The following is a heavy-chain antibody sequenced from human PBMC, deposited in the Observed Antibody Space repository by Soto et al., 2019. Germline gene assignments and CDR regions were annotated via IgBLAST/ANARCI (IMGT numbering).Heavy chain of an antibody. CDR1: WFTFRSYG. V-gene: IGHV3-30*12. CDR3: AKEADIVIGPVAGPVAFSFDL. D-gene: IGHD2-2*01. Sequence: GGSLRLSRAGSWFTFRSYGLHRVRQSPGKGVGWGAVVSGGGETTYYADSVKGRSTISRDNSKNMMYMQMDSLRPEDTAVYYCAKEADIVIGPVAGPVAFSFDLWGQGTLVTVSS. CDR2: VSGGGETT. J-gene: IGHJ4*02.